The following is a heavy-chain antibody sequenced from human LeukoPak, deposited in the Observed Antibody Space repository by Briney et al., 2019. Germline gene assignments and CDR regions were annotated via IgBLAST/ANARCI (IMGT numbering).Heavy chain of an antibody. Sequence: PGGSLRLSCAASGFTFSSYAMSWVRQAPGKGLEWVSAISGSGGSTYYADSVKGRFTISRDNSKNTLYLQMNSLRAEDTAVYYCAKESRQGYYDSSGYSNWYFDLWGRGTLVTVSS. CDR3: AKESRQGYYDSSGYSNWYFDL. CDR1: GFTFSSYA. D-gene: IGHD3-22*01. CDR2: ISGSGGST. V-gene: IGHV3-23*01. J-gene: IGHJ2*01.